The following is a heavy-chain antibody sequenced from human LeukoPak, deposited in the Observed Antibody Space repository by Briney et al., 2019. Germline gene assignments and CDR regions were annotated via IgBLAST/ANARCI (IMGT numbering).Heavy chain of an antibody. D-gene: IGHD5-12*01. V-gene: IGHV4-59*01. Sequence: SETLSLTCTVSGGSISRYYRNWIRQPPGKGLEWIGYIYYNGSTNFNPSLKSRVTISVDTSKNQFSLTVSSVTAADTAVYYCARGRGNSGYDPAHNYHYGMDVWGQGTTVTVSS. J-gene: IGHJ6*02. CDR2: IYYNGST. CDR1: GGSISRYY. CDR3: ARGRGNSGYDPAHNYHYGMDV.